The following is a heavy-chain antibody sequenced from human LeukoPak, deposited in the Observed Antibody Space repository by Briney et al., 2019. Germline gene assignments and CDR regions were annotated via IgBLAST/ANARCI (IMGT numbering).Heavy chain of an antibody. J-gene: IGHJ3*02. V-gene: IGHV4-4*02. CDR1: GGSISSSNW. D-gene: IGHD2-2*01. Sequence: SETLSLTCAVSGGSISSSNWWSWVRQPPGKGLEWIGYIYHSGSTYYNPSLKSRVTISVDRSKNQFSLKLSSVTAADTAVYYCAREGKYQLLRDAFDIWGQGTMVTVSS. CDR2: IYHSGST. CDR3: AREGKYQLLRDAFDI.